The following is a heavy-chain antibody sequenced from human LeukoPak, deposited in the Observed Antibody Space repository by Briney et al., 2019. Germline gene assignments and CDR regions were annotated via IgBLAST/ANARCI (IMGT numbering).Heavy chain of an antibody. V-gene: IGHV3-7*04. Sequence: GWFLRLSCAASGFSFSSYWMSWVRQAPGRGREWVANINQDGREKYYVDSVKGRFTISRDNAKNSLYLQMNSLRAEDTAVYFCARGDKFSGDYWGQGTLVTVSS. CDR2: INQDGREK. D-gene: IGHD2-15*01. J-gene: IGHJ4*02. CDR1: GFSFSSYW. CDR3: ARGDKFSGDY.